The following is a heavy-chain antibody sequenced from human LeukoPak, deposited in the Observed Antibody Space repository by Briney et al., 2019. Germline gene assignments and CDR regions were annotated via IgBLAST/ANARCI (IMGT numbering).Heavy chain of an antibody. CDR3: AKGGGYEAQYYHYYLDV. J-gene: IGHJ6*03. Sequence: GGSLRLSCAASGFTFSSYGMHWVRQAPGKGLEWVAFIRYDGSNKYYADSVKGRFTISRDNSKNTLSLQMKSLRAEDTAVYYCAKGGGYEAQYYHYYLDVWGKGTTVTISS. CDR2: IRYDGSNK. CDR1: GFTFSSYG. D-gene: IGHD5-12*01. V-gene: IGHV3-30*02.